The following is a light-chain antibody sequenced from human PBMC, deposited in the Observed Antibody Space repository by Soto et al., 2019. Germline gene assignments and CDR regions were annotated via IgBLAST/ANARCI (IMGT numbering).Light chain of an antibody. V-gene: IGKV4-1*01. CDR3: QQYYSSPLT. Sequence: DIVMTQSPDSLAVSLGERAAINCKSSQSVLKSSNNKNSLTWYQQKPGQPPKLLIYWASTRESGVPDRFSGSGSWTDFTLTISSPQAEDVAIYYCQQYYSSPLTFGGGTKVEIK. CDR1: QSVLKSSNNKNS. CDR2: WAS. J-gene: IGKJ4*01.